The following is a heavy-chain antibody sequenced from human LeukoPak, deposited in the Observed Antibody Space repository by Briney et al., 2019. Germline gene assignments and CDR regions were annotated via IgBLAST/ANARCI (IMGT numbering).Heavy chain of an antibody. Sequence: GGSLRLSCAASGFTFSTYGINWVRQAPGKGLEWVSYISSGSDSMHYADSLKGRFTVSRDNAKNSLFLQMNSLRDEDTAVYYCARAEALLPYLYWGQGTLVTVSS. CDR2: ISSGSDSM. CDR3: ARAEALLPYLY. D-gene: IGHD2-15*01. J-gene: IGHJ4*02. V-gene: IGHV3-48*02. CDR1: GFTFSTYG.